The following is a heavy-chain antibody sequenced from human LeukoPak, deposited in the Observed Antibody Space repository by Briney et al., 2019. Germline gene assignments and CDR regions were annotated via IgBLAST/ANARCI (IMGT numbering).Heavy chain of an antibody. CDR2: ISSSSSYI. V-gene: IGHV3-21*04. CDR1: GFTFSSYS. D-gene: IGHD4-17*01. Sequence: PGGSLRLSCAVSGFTFSSYSMNWVRQAPGKGLEWVSSISSSSSYIYYADSVKGRFTISRDNAKNSLYLQMNSLRAEDTAVYYCAKVSTYGDDYHDAFDVWGQGTMVTVSS. CDR3: AKVSTYGDDYHDAFDV. J-gene: IGHJ3*01.